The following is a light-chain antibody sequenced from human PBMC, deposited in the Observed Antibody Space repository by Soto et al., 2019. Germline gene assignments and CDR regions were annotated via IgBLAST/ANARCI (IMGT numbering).Light chain of an antibody. V-gene: IGKV1-5*03. CDR1: QSIGNW. CDR2: MAS. J-gene: IGKJ1*01. Sequence: DIQMTQSPSTLSASVGDRVTITCRASQSIGNWLAWYQQKPGKAPKLLIYMASSLESGVPSRFSGTGSGTEFTLTISSLQPDDFATYYCQQYNSYSTFGQGTKVEI. CDR3: QQYNSYST.